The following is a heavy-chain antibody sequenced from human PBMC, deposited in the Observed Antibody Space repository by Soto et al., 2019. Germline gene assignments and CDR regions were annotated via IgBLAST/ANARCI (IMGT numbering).Heavy chain of an antibody. D-gene: IGHD6-13*01. Sequence: SETLSLTCAVSGYSISSGYYWGWIRQPPGKGLEWIGSIYHSGSTYYNPSLKSRVTISVDTSKNQFSLKLSSVTAADTAVYYCARRRRRVGQAIAAAGTYAFDIWGQGTMVTVSS. V-gene: IGHV4-38-2*01. CDR1: GYSISSGYY. J-gene: IGHJ3*02. CDR2: IYHSGST. CDR3: ARRRRRVGQAIAAAGTYAFDI.